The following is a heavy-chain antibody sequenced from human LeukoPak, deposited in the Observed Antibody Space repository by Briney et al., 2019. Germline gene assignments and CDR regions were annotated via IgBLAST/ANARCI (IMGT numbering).Heavy chain of an antibody. CDR1: GDSIRSHY. CDR2: VYYSGYT. V-gene: IGHV4-59*11. CDR3: ARDRRDGYSVYFDY. D-gene: IGHD5-24*01. J-gene: IGHJ4*02. Sequence: SKTLSLTCTVSGDSIRSHYWSWIRQPPGKGLEWIAYVYYSGYTNHNPSLKSRVTTSVDTSKNQFSLNLSSVTAADTAVYYCARDRRDGYSVYFDYWGQGTLVTVSS.